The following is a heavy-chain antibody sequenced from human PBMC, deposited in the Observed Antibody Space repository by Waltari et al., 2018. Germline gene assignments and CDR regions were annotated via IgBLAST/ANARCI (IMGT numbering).Heavy chain of an antibody. CDR3: ARGEGGANEY. CDR1: GFTFSNYE. V-gene: IGHV3-48*03. Sequence: EVQLVESGGGLVQPGGSLSLLCAASGFTFSNYEMNWVRQAPGKGLEWVSYISSGASTIFYADSVKGRFTISRDNAKNSVYLEMNSLRADDTAKYYCARGEGGANEYWGQGTLVTVSS. CDR2: ISSGASTI. D-gene: IGHD1-26*01. J-gene: IGHJ4*01.